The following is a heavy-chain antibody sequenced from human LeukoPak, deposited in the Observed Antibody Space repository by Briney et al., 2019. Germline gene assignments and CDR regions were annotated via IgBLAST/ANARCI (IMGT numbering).Heavy chain of an antibody. J-gene: IGHJ3*02. CDR1: GFTFSSYW. CDR2: IKQDGSEK. V-gene: IGHV3-7*01. D-gene: IGHD3-22*01. Sequence: GGSLRLSCAASGFTFSSYWMSWVRQAPGKGLEWVANIKQDGSEKYYVDSVKGRFTISRDNAKNSLYLQMNSLRAEDTAVYYCARVRSYDSSGYYDEGAFDIWGQGTMVTVSS. CDR3: ARVRSYDSSGYYDEGAFDI.